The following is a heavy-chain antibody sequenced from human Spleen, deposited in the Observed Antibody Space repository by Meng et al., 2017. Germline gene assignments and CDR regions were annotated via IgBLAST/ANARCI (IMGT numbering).Heavy chain of an antibody. CDR1: GFTFSSYA. CDR3: ARGLGTNPWLPDYYYGMEV. J-gene: IGHJ6*02. Sequence: GGSLRLSCAASGFTFSSYAMHWVRQAPGNGLEWVAVISYDGSNKYYADSVKGRFTISRHNSKSPLYLQMNSLSAEDTAVYYCARGLGTNPWLPDYYYGMEVWGQGTTVTVSS. CDR2: ISYDGSNK. V-gene: IGHV3-30*01. D-gene: IGHD6-19*01.